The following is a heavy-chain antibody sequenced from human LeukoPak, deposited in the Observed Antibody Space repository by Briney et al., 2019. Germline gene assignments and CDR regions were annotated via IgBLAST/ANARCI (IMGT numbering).Heavy chain of an antibody. CDR1: GGSISSYY. J-gene: IGHJ6*02. Sequence: KASDTLSLTCTFSGGSISSYYWSWIRQPPGKGLEWIGYIYYSGSTNYNPSLKSRVTISVDTSKNQFSLTLSSVTAADTAVYYCARATNGMDVWGQGTTVTVSS. CDR3: ARATNGMDV. D-gene: IGHD5-12*01. CDR2: IYYSGST. V-gene: IGHV4-59*01.